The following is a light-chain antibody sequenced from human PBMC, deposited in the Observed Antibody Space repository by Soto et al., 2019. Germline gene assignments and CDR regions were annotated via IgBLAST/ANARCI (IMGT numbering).Light chain of an antibody. Sequence: QSALTQPASVSGSPGQSITISCTGTSSDVGGYNYVSWYQHHPGQAPKLMIYDVSNRPSGVSNRFSGSKSGNTASLTISGLQAEDEADYYCSSYTGSSTLEVGGGTKLTVL. CDR3: SSYTGSSTLE. CDR1: SSDVGGYNY. CDR2: DVS. V-gene: IGLV2-14*03. J-gene: IGLJ2*01.